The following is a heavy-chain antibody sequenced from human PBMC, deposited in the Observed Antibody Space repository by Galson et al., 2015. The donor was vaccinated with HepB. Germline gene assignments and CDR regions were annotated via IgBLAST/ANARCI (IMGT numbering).Heavy chain of an antibody. Sequence: SLRLSCAASGFTFSSYAMHWVRQAPGKGLEWVGRTRNKANSYTTEYAASVKGRFTISRDDSKNSLYLQMNSLKTEDTAVYYCARGRGSSGYYYDYWGQGTLVTVSS. CDR2: TRNKANSYTT. CDR3: ARGRGSSGYYYDY. V-gene: IGHV3-72*01. D-gene: IGHD3-22*01. CDR1: GFTFSSYA. J-gene: IGHJ4*02.